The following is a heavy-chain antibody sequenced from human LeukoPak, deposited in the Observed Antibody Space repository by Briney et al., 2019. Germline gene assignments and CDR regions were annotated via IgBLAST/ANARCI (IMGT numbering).Heavy chain of an antibody. CDR1: GFTFSTYA. CDR2: ISGSGGST. D-gene: IGHD6-13*01. Sequence: GGSLRLSCAASGFTFSTYAMSWVRQAPGKGLEWVSTISGSGGSTYSADSVKGRFTISGDNSKNTLYLQMNSLRAEDTAVYYCARALGQLVFDYWGQGTLVTVSS. V-gene: IGHV3-23*01. J-gene: IGHJ4*02. CDR3: ARALGQLVFDY.